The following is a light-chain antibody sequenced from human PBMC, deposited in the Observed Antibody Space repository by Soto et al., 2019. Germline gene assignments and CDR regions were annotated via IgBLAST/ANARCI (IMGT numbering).Light chain of an antibody. CDR2: DTR. CDR3: LLSLDAARRV. V-gene: IGLV7-46*01. J-gene: IGLJ1*01. CDR1: TGAVTSRHY. Sequence: QSVVTQEPSVTVSPGGTVTLTCGSSTGAVTSRHYPYWFQQKPGQAPRTLIYDTRNRHSWAPARFSGSVLGGKAALTLSGAQPEDDAVYYCLLSLDAARRVFGPGTKLTVL.